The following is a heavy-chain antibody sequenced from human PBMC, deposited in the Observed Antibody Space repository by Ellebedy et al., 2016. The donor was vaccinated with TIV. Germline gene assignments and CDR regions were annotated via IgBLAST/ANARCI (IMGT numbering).Heavy chain of an antibody. D-gene: IGHD1-7*01. CDR3: ARENYKSCDY. CDR1: GFSVSSNY. V-gene: IGHV3-53*01. Sequence: GESLKISXAASGFSVSSNYMSWVRQPPGKGLEGVSIIYSGSRTSYADSVKGRFTISRDNAKNSLYLQMNSLRADDTAVYYCARENYKSCDYWGQGTLVTVSS. CDR2: IYSGSRT. J-gene: IGHJ4*01.